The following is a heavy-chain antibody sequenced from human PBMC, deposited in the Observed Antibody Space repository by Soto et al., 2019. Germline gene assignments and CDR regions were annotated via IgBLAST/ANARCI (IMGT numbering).Heavy chain of an antibody. J-gene: IGHJ4*02. CDR1: GFTFSNAW. CDR2: IKSKTDGGTT. Sequence: GESLKISCAASGFTFSNAWMSWVRQAPGKGLEWVGRIKSKTDGGTTDYAAPVKGRFTISRDDSKNTLYLQMNSLKTEDTAVYYCTTEQQLGYYFDYWGQGTLVTVSS. V-gene: IGHV3-15*01. D-gene: IGHD6-13*01. CDR3: TTEQQLGYYFDY.